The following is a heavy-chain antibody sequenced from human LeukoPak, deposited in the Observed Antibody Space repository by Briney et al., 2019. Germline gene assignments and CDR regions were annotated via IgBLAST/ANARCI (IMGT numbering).Heavy chain of an antibody. CDR1: RFTFSNYW. J-gene: IGHJ3*02. V-gene: IGHV3-7*01. CDR3: ARDADLGTTITGGFDI. CDR2: IKSDGSGK. D-gene: IGHD5-24*01. Sequence: PGGSLRLSCAASRFTFSNYWMSWVRQAPGKGLEWVASIKSDGSGKFYVDSVKGRFTISRDNARNSLYLQMNRLRAEATAVYYCARDADLGTTITGGFDIWGQGTKVTVSS.